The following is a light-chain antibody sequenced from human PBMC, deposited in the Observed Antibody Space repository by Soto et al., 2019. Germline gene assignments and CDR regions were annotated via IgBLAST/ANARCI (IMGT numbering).Light chain of an antibody. Sequence: EIVMTQSPATLSVSPGERATLSCRASQSVSSNLAWYQQKPGQAPRLLIYGASTRATGVAARFSGSGSGTEFTLTISSLQSEDFAVYYCQQYKNWPLTFGQGTKVEIK. CDR1: QSVSSN. CDR3: QQYKNWPLT. CDR2: GAS. V-gene: IGKV3-15*01. J-gene: IGKJ1*01.